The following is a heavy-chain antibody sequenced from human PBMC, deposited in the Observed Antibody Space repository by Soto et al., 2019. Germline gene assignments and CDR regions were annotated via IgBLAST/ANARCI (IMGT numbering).Heavy chain of an antibody. CDR3: ARNKAAAGTYYYYYMDV. CDR1: GFTVSSNY. Sequence: EVQLVESGGGLVQPGGSLRLSCAASGFTVSSNYMSWVRQAPGKGLEWVSVIYSGGSTYYADSVKGRFTISRDNSKNTLDLQMNSLRAEDTAVYYCARNKAAAGTYYYYYMDVWGKGTTVTVSS. J-gene: IGHJ6*03. D-gene: IGHD6-13*01. CDR2: IYSGGST. V-gene: IGHV3-66*01.